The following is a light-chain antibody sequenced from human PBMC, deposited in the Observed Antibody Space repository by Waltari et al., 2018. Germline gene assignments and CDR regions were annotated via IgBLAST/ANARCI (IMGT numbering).Light chain of an antibody. CDR1: SSDLGAFDL. Sequence: QSALAQPASVSGSPGQSITISCTGRSSDLGAFDLVPWYQQHPGRAPRLIIRNVSERPSGVPHRFSGSKSGNTASLTISSLRSEDESLYFCSSFTTGSTGLFGGGTKLTVL. CDR2: NVS. J-gene: IGLJ2*01. V-gene: IGLV2-14*03. CDR3: SSFTTGSTGL.